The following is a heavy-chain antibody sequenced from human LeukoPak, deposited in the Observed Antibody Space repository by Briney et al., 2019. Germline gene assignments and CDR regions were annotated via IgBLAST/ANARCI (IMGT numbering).Heavy chain of an antibody. J-gene: IGHJ4*02. CDR1: GGTFSSYA. CDR2: IIPIFSTA. V-gene: IGHV1-69*13. Sequence: ASVKVSCKASGGTFSSYAISWVRQAPGQGLEWMGGIIPIFSTANYAQKFQGRVTITADESTSTAYMELSSLRSEDTAVYYCARGPPNWGYDYWGPGTLVTVSS. CDR3: ARGPPNWGYDY. D-gene: IGHD7-27*01.